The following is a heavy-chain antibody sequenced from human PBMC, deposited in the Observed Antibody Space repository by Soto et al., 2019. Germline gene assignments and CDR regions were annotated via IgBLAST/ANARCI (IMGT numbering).Heavy chain of an antibody. Sequence: SETLSLTCTVSGGSISSGGYYWSWIRQHPGKGLEWIGYIYYSGSTYYNPSLKSRVTISVDTSKNQFSLKLSSVTAADTAVYYCAREMGVPLVTTNWFDPWGQGTLVTVSS. CDR2: IYYSGST. J-gene: IGHJ5*02. D-gene: IGHD4-17*01. V-gene: IGHV4-31*03. CDR3: AREMGVPLVTTNWFDP. CDR1: GGSISSGGYY.